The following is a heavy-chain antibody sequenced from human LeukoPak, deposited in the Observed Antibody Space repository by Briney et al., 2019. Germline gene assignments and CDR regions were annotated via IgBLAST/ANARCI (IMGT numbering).Heavy chain of an antibody. CDR1: GFFFSDSA. V-gene: IGHV3-23*01. J-gene: IGHJ4*02. CDR2: TTGLGDNT. CDR3: TRDVIEYVGASAD. Sequence: NPGGSLRLSCAASGFFFSDSAMAWVRQAPGKGLEWVSTTTGLGDNTHYADSVRGRFTFSRDNSKHTLYLQMNNLGVDDTAVYYCTRDVIEYVGASADWGQGTLVTVSS. D-gene: IGHD1-26*01.